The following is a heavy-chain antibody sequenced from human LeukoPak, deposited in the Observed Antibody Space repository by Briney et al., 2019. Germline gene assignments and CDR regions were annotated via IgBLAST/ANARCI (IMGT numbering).Heavy chain of an antibody. CDR1: GYTFTSYG. V-gene: IGHV1-18*01. Sequence: ASVKVSCKASGYTFTSYGTSWVRQAPGQGLEWMGWISACNGNTNYAQKLQGRVTMTTDTSTSTAYMELRSLRSDDTAVYYCATRNYGSGVAYFDYWGQGTLVTVSS. CDR3: ATRNYGSGVAYFDY. CDR2: ISACNGNT. J-gene: IGHJ4*02. D-gene: IGHD3-10*01.